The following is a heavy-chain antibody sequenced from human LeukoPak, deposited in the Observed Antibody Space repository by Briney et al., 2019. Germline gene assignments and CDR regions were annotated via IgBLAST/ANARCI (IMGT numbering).Heavy chain of an antibody. D-gene: IGHD3-9*01. V-gene: IGHV1-2*02. CDR3: ARGAYYDILTGPSTYYYYGMDV. CDR2: INPNSGGT. Sequence: ASVKVSCKASGYTFTGYYMHWVRQAPGQGLEWMGWINPNSGGTNYAQKFQGRVTMTSDTSISTAYMELSRLRSDDTAVYYCARGAYYDILTGPSTYYYYGMDVWGQGTTVTVSS. CDR1: GYTFTGYY. J-gene: IGHJ6*02.